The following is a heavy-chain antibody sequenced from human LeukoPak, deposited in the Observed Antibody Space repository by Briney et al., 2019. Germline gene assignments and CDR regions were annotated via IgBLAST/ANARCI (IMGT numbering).Heavy chain of an antibody. CDR3: RARGDSYGHLDY. CDR1: VFTFSDAG. Sequence: GRTLRLSCAASVFTFSDAGLHCVRQASGNELEWFGGSRRKANNYATEYAESVKGRGAISRDDTKNTAYLQMNSLESGDTAVYHYRARGDSYGHLDYWGKGILVTVSS. D-gene: IGHD5-18*01. V-gene: IGHV3-73*01. J-gene: IGHJ4*02. CDR2: SRRKANNYAT.